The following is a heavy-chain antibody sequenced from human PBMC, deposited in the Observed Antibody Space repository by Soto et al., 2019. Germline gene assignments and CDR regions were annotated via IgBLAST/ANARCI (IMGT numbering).Heavy chain of an antibody. D-gene: IGHD3-3*01. V-gene: IGHV1-69*13. CDR1: GGTFSSYA. CDR2: IIPIFGTA. Sequence: ASVKVSCKASGGTFSSYAISWVRQAPGQGLEWMGGIIPIFGTANYAQKFQGRVTITADESTSTAYMELSSLRSEDTAVYYCARARERSGYLDYWGQGTLVTVSS. CDR3: ARARERSGYLDY. J-gene: IGHJ4*02.